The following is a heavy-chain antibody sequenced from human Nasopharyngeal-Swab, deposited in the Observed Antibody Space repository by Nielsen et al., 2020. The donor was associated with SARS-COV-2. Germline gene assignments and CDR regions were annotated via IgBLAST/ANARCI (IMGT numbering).Heavy chain of an antibody. J-gene: IGHJ6*03. CDR3: ARATLPSGAYYMDV. Sequence: GESLKISCAASGFTFSSYSMHWVRQAPGGELEYVAATSPDGGGAYYGRSVKGRFTISRDNSKNTVDLQMGTLSSEDMAVYYCARATLPSGAYYMDVWGKGTTVTVSS. CDR1: GFTFSSYS. D-gene: IGHD6-25*01. V-gene: IGHV3-64*01. CDR2: TSPDGGGA.